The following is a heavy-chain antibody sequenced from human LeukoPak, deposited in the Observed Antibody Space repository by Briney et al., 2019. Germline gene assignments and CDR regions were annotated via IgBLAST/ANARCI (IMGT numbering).Heavy chain of an antibody. J-gene: IGHJ4*02. D-gene: IGHD6-19*01. Sequence: GASVKVSCKASGYTFTSYGISWVRQAPGQGLEWMGWISAYSLNTNYAQNFQGRVTMTTDTSTSTAYMELRSLRSDDTAVFYCATSSGWKSDIDYWGQGTLVTVSS. CDR2: ISAYSLNT. CDR3: ATSSGWKSDIDY. CDR1: GYTFTSYG. V-gene: IGHV1-18*01.